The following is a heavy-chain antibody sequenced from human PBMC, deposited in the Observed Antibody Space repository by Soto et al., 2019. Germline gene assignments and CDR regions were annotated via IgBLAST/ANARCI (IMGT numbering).Heavy chain of an antibody. Sequence: QVQLQQWGAGLLKPSETLSLTCAVYGGSFSGYYWSWIRQPPGKGLEWIGEINQSGSTNYNPSLKSRVTISVDTSKNQFSLKLSSVTAADTAVYYCARRAPAADNAFDIWGQGTMVTVSS. CDR1: GGSFSGYY. CDR3: ARRAPAADNAFDI. J-gene: IGHJ3*02. V-gene: IGHV4-34*01. D-gene: IGHD2-2*01. CDR2: INQSGST.